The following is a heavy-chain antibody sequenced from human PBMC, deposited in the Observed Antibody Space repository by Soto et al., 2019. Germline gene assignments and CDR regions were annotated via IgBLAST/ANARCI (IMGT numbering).Heavy chain of an antibody. CDR1: GGSISGYY. Sequence: PSETLSLTCTVSGGSISGYYWSWIRQPPGKGLEWIGYMYNTGSTVYNPSFKSRVTISVDTSKNQFSLKLSSVTAADTAVYYCARHSPSAAGRARYNWFDPWGQGTLVTVSS. D-gene: IGHD6-13*01. CDR2: MYNTGST. J-gene: IGHJ5*02. V-gene: IGHV4-59*08. CDR3: ARHSPSAAGRARYNWFDP.